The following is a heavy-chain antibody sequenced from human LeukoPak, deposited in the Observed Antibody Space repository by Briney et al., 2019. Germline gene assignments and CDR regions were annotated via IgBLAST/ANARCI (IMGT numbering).Heavy chain of an antibody. J-gene: IGHJ5*02. Sequence: SETLSLTCAVYGGSSSGYYWSWIRQPPGKGLEWIGEINHSGSTNYNPSLKSRVTISVDTSKNQFSLKLSSVTAADTAVYYCARGATRYYYDSSGFNWFDPWGQGTLVTVSS. D-gene: IGHD3-22*01. CDR1: GGSSSGYY. V-gene: IGHV4-34*01. CDR3: ARGATRYYYDSSGFNWFDP. CDR2: INHSGST.